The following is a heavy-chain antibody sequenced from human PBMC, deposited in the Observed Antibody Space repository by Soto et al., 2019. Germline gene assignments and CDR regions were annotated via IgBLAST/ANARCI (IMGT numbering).Heavy chain of an antibody. V-gene: IGHV1-18*01. Sequence: QDQLVQSGPEVKKPGASVKLSCKTSGYTSVSDGFSWFRQAPGQGPEWMGWICVDNGATNYARKFQGRVTLTIDRPTSTGYMELRSLSSDDTAVYFCARRGPQYMDVWGKGTTVTVSS. CDR3: ARRGPQYMDV. CDR1: GYTSVSDG. CDR2: ICVDNGAT. D-gene: IGHD3-10*01. J-gene: IGHJ6*04.